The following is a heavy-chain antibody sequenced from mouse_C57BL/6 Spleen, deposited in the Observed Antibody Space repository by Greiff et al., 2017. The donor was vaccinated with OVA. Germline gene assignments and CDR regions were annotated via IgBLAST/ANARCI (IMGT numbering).Heavy chain of an antibody. Sequence: EVQLQQSGPELVKPGASVKISCKASGYTFTDYYMNWVKQSHGKSLEWIGDINPNNGGTSYNQKFKGKATLTVDKSSSTAYMELRSLTSEDSAVYYCVVMIYYGNFPFAYWGQGTLVTVSA. V-gene: IGHV1-26*01. CDR3: VVMIYYGNFPFAY. CDR1: GYTFTDYY. D-gene: IGHD2-1*01. CDR2: INPNNGGT. J-gene: IGHJ3*01.